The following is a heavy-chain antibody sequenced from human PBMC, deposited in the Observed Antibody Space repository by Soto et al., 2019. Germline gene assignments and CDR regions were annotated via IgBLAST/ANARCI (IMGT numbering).Heavy chain of an antibody. CDR2: IYYRGNT. CDR3: ARGQQQLVWSRLNWFDP. CDR1: GGSISGYY. J-gene: IGHJ5*02. Sequence: SETLSLTCTVSGGSISGYYWSWIRQPPGKGLEWIGYIYYRGNTHYNPSLKSRVTISVDTSKNQFSLKLSSVTAADTAVYYCARGQQQLVWSRLNWFDPWGQGTLVTVSS. V-gene: IGHV4-59*01. D-gene: IGHD6-13*01.